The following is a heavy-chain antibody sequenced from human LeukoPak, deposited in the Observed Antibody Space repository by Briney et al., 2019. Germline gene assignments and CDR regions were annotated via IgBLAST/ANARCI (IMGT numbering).Heavy chain of an antibody. CDR2: ISYDGSNK. Sequence: PGGSLRLSCAASEFTFSNYAVHWVRQAPGKGLQWVAVISYDGSNKYYADSVKGRFTISRDNSKNTLYLQMNSLRAEDTAVYYCARGGGGSYGYWGQGTLVTVSS. CDR3: ARGGGGSYGY. J-gene: IGHJ4*02. D-gene: IGHD1-26*01. V-gene: IGHV3-30-3*01. CDR1: EFTFSNYA.